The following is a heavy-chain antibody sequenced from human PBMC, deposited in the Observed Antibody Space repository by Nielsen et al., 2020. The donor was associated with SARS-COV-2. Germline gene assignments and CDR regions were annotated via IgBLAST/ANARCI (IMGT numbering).Heavy chain of an antibody. V-gene: IGHV1-8*01. CDR2: MNPNSGNT. Sequence: ASVKVSCKASGYTFTSYDINWVRQATGQGLEWMGWMNPNSGNTGYAQKFQGRVTMTTDTSTSTAYMELRSLRSDDTAVYYCARDSATMTPFDYWGQGTLVTVSS. J-gene: IGHJ4*02. CDR1: GYTFTSYD. D-gene: IGHD3-22*01. CDR3: ARDSATMTPFDY.